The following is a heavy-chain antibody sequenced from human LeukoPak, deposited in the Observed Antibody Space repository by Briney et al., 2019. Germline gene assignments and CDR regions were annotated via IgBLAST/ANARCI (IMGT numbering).Heavy chain of an antibody. CDR3: ARDQGGIQLWLRYGYYGMDV. D-gene: IGHD5-18*01. CDR1: GYTFTGYY. CDR2: INPNSGGT. V-gene: IGHV1-2*02. Sequence: EASVKVSCKASGYTFTGYYMHWVRQAPGQGLEWMGWINPNSGGTNYAQKFQGRVTMTRDTSISTAYMELSRLRSDDTAMYYCARDQGGIQLWLRYGYYGMDVWGQGTTVTVSS. J-gene: IGHJ6*02.